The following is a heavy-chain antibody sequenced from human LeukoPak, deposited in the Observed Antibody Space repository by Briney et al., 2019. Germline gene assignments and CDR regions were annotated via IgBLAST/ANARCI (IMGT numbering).Heavy chain of an antibody. CDR3: ARDRLGAMLFFDS. Sequence: GGTLRLSCAASGFTFSSYGMSWVRQAPGKGLEWVSAITGTGHITYYADSVKGRFTISRDNSKNTLYLQMNSLRAEDTALYYCARDRLGAMLFFDSWGQGTLVTVSS. D-gene: IGHD3-16*01. J-gene: IGHJ4*02. CDR1: GFTFSSYG. V-gene: IGHV3-23*01. CDR2: ITGTGHIT.